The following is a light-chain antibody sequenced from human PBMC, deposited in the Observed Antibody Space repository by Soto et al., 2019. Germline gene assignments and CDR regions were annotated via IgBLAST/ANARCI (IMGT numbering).Light chain of an antibody. CDR2: DAS. CDR1: QSISTW. Sequence: DIPITQSPSTLSASVGDRVTITCRASQSISTWLAWYQQKPGKAPKVLIYDASSLESGVPSRFSGSGSGTEFTLTIRSLQPDDFATYYCLQYNSYLRTFGRGTKVEIK. CDR3: LQYNSYLRT. J-gene: IGKJ1*01. V-gene: IGKV1-5*01.